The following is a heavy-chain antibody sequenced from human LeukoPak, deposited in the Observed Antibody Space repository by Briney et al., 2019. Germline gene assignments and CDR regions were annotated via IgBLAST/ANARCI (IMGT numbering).Heavy chain of an antibody. Sequence: PSETLSLTCTVSGGSISSYYWSWIRQPPGKGLEWIGYIYYSGSTNYNPSLKSRVTISVDTSKNQFSLKLSSVTAADTAVYYCARVESHADYFDHWGQGTLVTVSS. CDR1: GGSISSYY. D-gene: IGHD3-3*01. CDR2: IYYSGST. CDR3: ARVESHADYFDH. J-gene: IGHJ4*02. V-gene: IGHV4-59*01.